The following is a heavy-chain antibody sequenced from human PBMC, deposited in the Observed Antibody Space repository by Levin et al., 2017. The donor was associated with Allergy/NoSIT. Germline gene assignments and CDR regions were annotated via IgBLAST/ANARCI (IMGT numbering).Heavy chain of an antibody. CDR1: GGSISSSYY. V-gene: IGHV4-39*07. CDR3: ARADYGDPKKIDY. CDR2: IYYSGST. J-gene: IGHJ4*02. D-gene: IGHD4-17*01. Sequence: KSGGSLRLSCTVSGGSISSSYYWGWIRQPPGKGLEWIGSIYYSGSTYYNPSLKSRVTISVDTSKNQFSLKLSSVTAADTAVYYCARADYGDPKKIDYWGQGTLVTVSS.